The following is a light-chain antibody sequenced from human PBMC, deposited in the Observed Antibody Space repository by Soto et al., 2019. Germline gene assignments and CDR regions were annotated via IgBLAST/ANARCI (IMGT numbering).Light chain of an antibody. CDR1: QSVSSN. V-gene: IGKV3-15*01. Sequence: EIVMTQSPATLSVSPGERATLSCRASQSVSSNLAWYQQKPGQAPRLLIYGASTRATGVPARFSGSGSGTEFTLTISSLQSEDCAVYYCHQYNNWPPLYTFGQGTNLEMK. CDR3: HQYNNWPPLYT. CDR2: GAS. J-gene: IGKJ2*01.